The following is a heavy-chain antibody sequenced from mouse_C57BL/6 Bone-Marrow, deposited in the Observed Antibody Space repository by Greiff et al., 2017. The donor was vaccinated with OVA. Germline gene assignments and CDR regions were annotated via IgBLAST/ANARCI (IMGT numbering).Heavy chain of an antibody. J-gene: IGHJ3*01. Sequence: QVQLQQPGAELVKPGASVKMSCKASGYTFTSYWITWVKQRPGQGLEWIGDIYPGSGSTNYNEKFKSKATLTVDTSSSTAYMQLSSLTSENSAVYYCARWGIYYGYDSWFADWGQGTLVTVSA. CDR1: GYTFTSYW. D-gene: IGHD2-2*01. CDR3: ARWGIYYGYDSWFAD. V-gene: IGHV1-55*01. CDR2: IYPGSGST.